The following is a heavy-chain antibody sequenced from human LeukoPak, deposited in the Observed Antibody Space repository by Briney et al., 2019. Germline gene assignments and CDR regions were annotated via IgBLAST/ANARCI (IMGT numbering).Heavy chain of an antibody. CDR1: GGTFSSYA. Sequence: ASVKVSCKASGGTFSSYAISWVRQAPGQGLEWMGWISAYNGNTNYAQKLQGRVTMTTDTSTSTAYMELRSLRSGDTAVYYCARDVNQYYFSYHYWGQGTLVTVSS. J-gene: IGHJ4*02. D-gene: IGHD3-10*01. CDR3: ARDVNQYYFSYHY. CDR2: ISAYNGNT. V-gene: IGHV1-18*01.